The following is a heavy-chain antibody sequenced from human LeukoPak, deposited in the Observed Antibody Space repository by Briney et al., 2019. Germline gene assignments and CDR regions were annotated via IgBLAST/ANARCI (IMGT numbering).Heavy chain of an antibody. J-gene: IGHJ4*02. CDR1: GGSISSGSYY. CDR3: GRGTLMWFGAKMEYYFDS. D-gene: IGHD3-10*01. V-gene: IGHV4-61*02. Sequence: SETLSLTCTVFGGSISSGSYYWSWIRQPAGKGLEWIGRIYTSGSTNYNPSLKSPVTISVDTSKNQFSLKLSSVTAADTAVYYCGRGTLMWFGAKMEYYFDSWGQGTPLAVSS. CDR2: IYTSGST.